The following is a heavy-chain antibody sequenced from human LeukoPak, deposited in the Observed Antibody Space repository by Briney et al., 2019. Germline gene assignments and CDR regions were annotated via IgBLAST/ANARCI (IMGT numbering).Heavy chain of an antibody. CDR2: IIPILGIA. J-gene: IGHJ4*02. V-gene: IGHV1-69*02. CDR1: GGTFSSYT. D-gene: IGHD5-12*01. Sequence: SVKVSCKASGGTFSSYTISWVRQAPGQWLEWMGRIIPILGIANYAQKFQGRVTITADKSTSTAYMELSSLRSEDTAVYYCARAESGYLYFDYWGQGTLVTVSS. CDR3: ARAESGYLYFDY.